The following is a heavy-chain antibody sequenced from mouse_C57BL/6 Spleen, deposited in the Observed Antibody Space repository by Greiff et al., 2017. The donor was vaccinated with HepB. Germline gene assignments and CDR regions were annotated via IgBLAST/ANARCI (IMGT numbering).Heavy chain of an antibody. J-gene: IGHJ3*01. CDR1: GYSFTGYY. CDR3: ARSRGYGSPFAY. CDR2: INPSTGGT. D-gene: IGHD1-1*01. V-gene: IGHV1-42*01. Sequence: EVQLVESGPELVKPGASVKISCKASGYSFTGYYMNWVKQSPEKSLEWIGEINPSTGGTTYNQKFKAKATLTVDKSSSTAYMQLKSLTSEDSAVYYCARSRGYGSPFAYWGQGTLVTVSA.